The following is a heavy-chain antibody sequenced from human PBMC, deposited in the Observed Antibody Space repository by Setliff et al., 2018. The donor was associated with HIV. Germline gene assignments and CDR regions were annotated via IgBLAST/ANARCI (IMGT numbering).Heavy chain of an antibody. V-gene: IGHV4-34*01. J-gene: IGHJ6*02. D-gene: IGHD4-4*01. Sequence: LSLTCVVYGGSFSGYYLSWVRQPPGKGLEWIGEISHSGTTTYSPSLESRVTTSMDSSMNQFSLKLTSVTAADTGVYYCARGRKLTTSRTSFYYGLDVWGPGTTVTVSS. CDR1: GGSFSGYY. CDR2: ISHSGTT. CDR3: ARGRKLTTSRTSFYYGLDV.